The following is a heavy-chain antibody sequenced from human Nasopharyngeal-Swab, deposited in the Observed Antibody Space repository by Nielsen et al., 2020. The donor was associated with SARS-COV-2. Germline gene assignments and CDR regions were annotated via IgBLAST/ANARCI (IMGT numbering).Heavy chain of an antibody. CDR3: ARPTTLGYYYGMDV. Sequence: RQAPRKGLEWIGEINHSGSTNYNPSLKSRVTISVDTSKNQFSLKLSSVTAADTAVYYCARPTTLGYYYGMDVWGQGTTVTVSS. J-gene: IGHJ6*02. CDR2: INHSGST. V-gene: IGHV4-34*01. D-gene: IGHD1-14*01.